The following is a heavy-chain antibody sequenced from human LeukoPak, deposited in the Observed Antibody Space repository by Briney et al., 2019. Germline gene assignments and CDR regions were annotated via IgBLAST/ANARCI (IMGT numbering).Heavy chain of an antibody. CDR3: ASKTYYYGSGTAEALYYFDY. Sequence: SETLSLTCTVSGGSISSYYWCWVRQPPGKGLEWIGYIYYSGSTNYNPSLKSRVTISVDTSKNQFSLKLSSVTAADTAVYYGASKTYYYGSGTAEALYYFDYWGQGTLVTVSS. CDR2: IYYSGST. V-gene: IGHV4-59*01. J-gene: IGHJ4*02. D-gene: IGHD3-10*01. CDR1: GGSISSYY.